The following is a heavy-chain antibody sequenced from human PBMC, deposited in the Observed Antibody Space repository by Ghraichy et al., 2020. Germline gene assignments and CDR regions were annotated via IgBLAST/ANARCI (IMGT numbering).Heavy chain of an antibody. V-gene: IGHV4-38-2*02. J-gene: IGHJ5*02. Sequence: SETLSLTCTVSGYSISSCYYWGWIRQPPGKGLEWIGSIYHSGSTYYNPSLKSRVTISVDTSKNQFSLKLSSVTAADTAVYYCARCYGDSLIGFDPWGQGTLVTVSS. D-gene: IGHD4-17*01. CDR1: GYSISSCYY. CDR2: IYHSGST. CDR3: ARCYGDSLIGFDP.